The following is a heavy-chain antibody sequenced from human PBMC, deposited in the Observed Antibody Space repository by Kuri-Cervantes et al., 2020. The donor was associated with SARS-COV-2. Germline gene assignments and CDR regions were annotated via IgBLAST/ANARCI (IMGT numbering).Heavy chain of an antibody. CDR1: GYTFTGYY. Sequence: ASVKVSCKASGYTFTGYYMHLVRQAPGQGLEWMGWINPNSGGTNYAQKFQGRVTMTRDTSISTAYMELSRLRSDATAVYYCARLSLGVVVAATDYLGQGTLVTVSS. CDR3: ARLSLGVVVAATDY. V-gene: IGHV1-2*02. D-gene: IGHD2-15*01. CDR2: INPNSGGT. J-gene: IGHJ4*02.